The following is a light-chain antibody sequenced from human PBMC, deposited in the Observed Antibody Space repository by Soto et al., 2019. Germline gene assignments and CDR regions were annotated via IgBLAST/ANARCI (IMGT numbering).Light chain of an antibody. CDR3: QQSGNSPWT. V-gene: IGKV3-20*01. CDR2: GAS. J-gene: IGKJ1*01. CDR1: QSVSSTY. Sequence: EIVLTQSPGTLSLSPGERATLSCRASQSVSSTYLAWYQQKPGQAPRLLIYGASTRATGIPARFSGSGSGTEFTLTISSLEPEDSAVYYCQQSGNSPWTFGQGTKVDIK.